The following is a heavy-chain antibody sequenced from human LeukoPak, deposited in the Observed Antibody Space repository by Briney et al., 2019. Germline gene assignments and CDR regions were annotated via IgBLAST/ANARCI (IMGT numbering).Heavy chain of an antibody. V-gene: IGHV3-11*06. CDR1: GFTFSDYY. D-gene: IGHD3-3*01. CDR3: AREYYDFWSGYYTFDY. J-gene: IGHJ4*02. CDR2: ISSSSSYI. Sequence: GGSLRLSCAASGFTFSDYYMSWIRQAPGKGLEWVSYISSSSSYIYYADSVKGRFTISRDNAKNSLYLQMNSLRAEDTAVYYCAREYYDFWSGYYTFDYWGQGTLVTVSS.